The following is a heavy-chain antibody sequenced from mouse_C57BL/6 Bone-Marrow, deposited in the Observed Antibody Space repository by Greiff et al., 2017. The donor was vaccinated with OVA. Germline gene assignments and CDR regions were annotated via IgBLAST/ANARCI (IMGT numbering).Heavy chain of an antibody. CDR2: IDPSDSYT. Sequence: KQSCKASGYTFTSYWMQWVKQRPGQGLEWIGEIDPSDSYTNYNQKFKGKATLTVDTSSSTAYMQLSSLTSEDSAVYYCASPYSNYGYAMDYWGQGTSVTVSS. J-gene: IGHJ4*01. D-gene: IGHD2-5*01. V-gene: IGHV1-50*01. CDR3: ASPYSNYGYAMDY. CDR1: GYTFTSYW.